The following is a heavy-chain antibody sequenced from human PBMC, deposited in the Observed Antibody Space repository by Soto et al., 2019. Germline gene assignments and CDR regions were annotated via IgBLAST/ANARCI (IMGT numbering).Heavy chain of an antibody. V-gene: IGHV1-2*02. D-gene: IGHD2-15*01. CDR1: GYTFTGYY. J-gene: IGHJ6*02. Sequence: ASVKVSCKASGYTFTGYYMHWVRQAPGQGLEWMGWINPNSGCTNYAQKFQGRVTMTRDTSISTAYMEPSRLRSDDTAVYYCARAEDIVVVVAATVSDYYGMDVWGQGTTVTVSS. CDR3: ARAEDIVVVVAATVSDYYGMDV. CDR2: INPNSGCT.